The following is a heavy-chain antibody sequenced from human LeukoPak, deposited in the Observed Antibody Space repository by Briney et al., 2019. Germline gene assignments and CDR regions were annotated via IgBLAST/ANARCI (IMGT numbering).Heavy chain of an antibody. CDR1: GDSVSSNSAA. CDR2: TYYRSKWYN. J-gene: IGHJ5*02. CDR3: AKVNGREAASRRNWFDP. D-gene: IGHD1-26*01. V-gene: IGHV6-1*01. Sequence: SQTLSLTCAISGDSVSSNSAAWNWIRQSPSRGLEWLGRTYYRSKWYNDYAVSVKSRITINPDTSKNQFSLQLNSVTPEDTAVYYCAKVNGREAASRRNWFDPWGQGTLVTVSS.